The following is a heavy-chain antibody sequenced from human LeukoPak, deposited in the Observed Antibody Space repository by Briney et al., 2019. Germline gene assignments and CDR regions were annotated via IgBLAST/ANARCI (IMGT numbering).Heavy chain of an antibody. CDR1: GGSISSGDYY. V-gene: IGHV4-30-4*01. Sequence: SQTLSLTCTVSGGSISSGDYYWSWIRQPPGKGLEWIGYIYYSGSTYYNPSLKSRVTISVDTSKNQFSLKLSSVTAADTAVYYCAREAGKIAAAGTFDYWGQGTLVTVSS. CDR3: AREAGKIAAAGTFDY. D-gene: IGHD6-13*01. CDR2: IYYSGST. J-gene: IGHJ4*02.